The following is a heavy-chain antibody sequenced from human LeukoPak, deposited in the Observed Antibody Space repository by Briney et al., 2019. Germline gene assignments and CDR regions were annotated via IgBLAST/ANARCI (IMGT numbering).Heavy chain of an antibody. CDR1: GYTFTGYY. V-gene: IGHV1-2*02. Sequence: GASVKVSCKASGYTFTGYYMHWVRQAPGQGLEWMGWINPNSGGTNYAQKFQGRVTMTRDTSISTAYMELSRLRSDDTAAYYCASARGGSSWFVVSEYYYYMDVWGKGTAVTVSS. CDR3: ASARGGSSWFVVSEYYYYMDV. J-gene: IGHJ6*03. D-gene: IGHD6-13*01. CDR2: INPNSGGT.